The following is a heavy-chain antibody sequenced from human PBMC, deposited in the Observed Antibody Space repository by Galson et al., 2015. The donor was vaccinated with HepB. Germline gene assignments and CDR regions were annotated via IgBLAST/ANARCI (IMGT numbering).Heavy chain of an antibody. D-gene: IGHD7-27*01. Sequence: LRLSCAASGFIVSTFGMHWVRQAPGKGLEWVAVIWYDGSKENYADSVKGRFIISGDDPKNSLYLQMNSLRPEDTAVYYCVRDPPLGTPFDHWGQGTLVTVSS. CDR2: IWYDGSKE. V-gene: IGHV3-33*01. CDR3: VRDPPLGTPFDH. J-gene: IGHJ4*02. CDR1: GFIVSTFG.